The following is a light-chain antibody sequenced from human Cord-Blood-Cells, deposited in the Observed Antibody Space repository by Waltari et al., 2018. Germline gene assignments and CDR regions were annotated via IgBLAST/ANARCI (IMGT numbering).Light chain of an antibody. CDR3: QAWDSSTDWV. V-gene: IGLV3-1*01. J-gene: IGLJ3*02. CDR1: KLGDKY. Sequence: SGDKLGDKYACWYQQKPGQSPVLVIYQDSKRPSGIPERFSGSNSGNTATLTISGTQAMDEADYYCQAWDSSTDWVFGGGTKLTVL. CDR2: QDS.